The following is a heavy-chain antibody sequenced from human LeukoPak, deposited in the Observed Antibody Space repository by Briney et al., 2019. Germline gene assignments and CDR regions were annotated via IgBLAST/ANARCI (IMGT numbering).Heavy chain of an antibody. CDR3: ARVLTGPAAFDI. J-gene: IGHJ3*02. D-gene: IGHD3-16*01. Sequence: SETLSLTSAVYGGSFSDYYWSCIRHPPGKGLEWIGYIYYSGSTNYSPSLKSRVTISVDTSKSQFCLKLSSVTAADTAVYYCARVLTGPAAFDIWGQGRMVTVSS. V-gene: IGHV4-59*01. CDR1: GGSFSDYY. CDR2: IYYSGST.